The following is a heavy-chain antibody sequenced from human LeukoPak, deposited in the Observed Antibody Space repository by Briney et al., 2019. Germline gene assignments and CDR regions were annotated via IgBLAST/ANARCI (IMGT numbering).Heavy chain of an antibody. Sequence: PSETLSLTCKVSNYSVRSDLHWSWIRQSPGRGLEWIASVYQSGHAYYSPSLKSRVLIPFDTSKKELSLKINSVTATDTALYYCASLRFGDSYFDLWGQGTQVTVSS. CDR1: NYSVRSDLH. CDR2: VYQSGHA. D-gene: IGHD3-10*01. J-gene: IGHJ4*02. V-gene: IGHV4-38-2*02. CDR3: ASLRFGDSYFDL.